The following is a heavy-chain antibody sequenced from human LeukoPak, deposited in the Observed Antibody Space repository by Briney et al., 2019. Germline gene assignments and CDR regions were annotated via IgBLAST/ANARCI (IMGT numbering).Heavy chain of an antibody. CDR1: GGSISSGSYY. CDR2: IYTSGST. D-gene: IGHD3-16*01. Sequence: PSETLSLTCTVSGGSISSGSYYWSWIRQPAGKGLEWIGRIYTSGSTNYNPSLKSRVTISVDTSKNQFSLKLSSVTAADTAVYYCARGGGSGFDYWGQGTLVTVSS. V-gene: IGHV4-61*02. J-gene: IGHJ4*02. CDR3: ARGGGSGFDY.